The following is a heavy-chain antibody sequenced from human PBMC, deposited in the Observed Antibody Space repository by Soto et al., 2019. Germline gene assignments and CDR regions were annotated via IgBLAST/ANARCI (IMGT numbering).Heavy chain of an antibody. CDR1: GYTFTAFF. J-gene: IGHJ4*02. Sequence: ASVKVSCKASGYTFTAFFMHWVRQAPGKGLEWMGIINPSGGTTNYAQKFQGRVAMTWDTSTSTVYMDLSSLRSDDTAVYYCARAPYSSSSFFFDYWGPGTLVTVSS. V-gene: IGHV1-46*01. CDR2: INPSGGTT. D-gene: IGHD6-6*01. CDR3: ARAPYSSSSFFFDY.